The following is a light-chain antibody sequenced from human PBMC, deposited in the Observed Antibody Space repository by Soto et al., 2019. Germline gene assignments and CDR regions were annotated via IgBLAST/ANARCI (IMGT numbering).Light chain of an antibody. Sequence: QSALTQPASVSGSPGQSITISRTGTSSDVGGYKFVSWYQQHPGKAPKLMIYEVSNRPSGVSSRFSGSKSGNTASLTISGLQAEDEADYYCGSYTGSIYVFGPGTKVTV. CDR2: EVS. J-gene: IGLJ1*01. V-gene: IGLV2-14*01. CDR1: SSDVGGYKF. CDR3: GSYTGSIYV.